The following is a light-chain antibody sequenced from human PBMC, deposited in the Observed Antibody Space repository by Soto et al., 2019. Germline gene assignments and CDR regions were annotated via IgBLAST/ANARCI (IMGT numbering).Light chain of an antibody. CDR1: SRDVGGYKY. Sequence: QSVLTQPPPASGSPGQSVTISCTGTSRDVGGYKYVSWYQQYPGKAPKLMIYAVSKRPSGVPDRFSGSKSGNTASLTVSGLQAEDEADYYCSSYAGSNNYVFGTGTKVTVL. J-gene: IGLJ1*01. CDR3: SSYAGSNNYV. V-gene: IGLV2-8*01. CDR2: AVS.